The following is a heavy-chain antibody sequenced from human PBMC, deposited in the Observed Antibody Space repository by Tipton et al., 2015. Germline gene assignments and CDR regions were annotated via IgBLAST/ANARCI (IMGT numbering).Heavy chain of an antibody. CDR2: IKSIMDGGTT. V-gene: IGHV3-15*01. J-gene: IGHJ4*02. CDR1: GFTFNYAW. D-gene: IGHD3-3*01. Sequence: GSLRLSCAASGFTFNYAWMTWVRQAPGKGLEWVGRIKSIMDGGTTDYAAPVKGRFTISRDDSSNTLYLQMNSLKTEDTAVYYCTTEGPDFWSGYLYWGQGTLVTVSS. CDR3: TTEGPDFWSGYLY.